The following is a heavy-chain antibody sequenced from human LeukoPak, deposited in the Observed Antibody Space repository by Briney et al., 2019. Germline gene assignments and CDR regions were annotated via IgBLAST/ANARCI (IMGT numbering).Heavy chain of an antibody. J-gene: IGHJ6*02. Sequence: ASVKVSCKASGYTFTSYGISWVRQAPGQGLEWMGWISAYNGNTNYAQKLQGRVTMTTDTSTSTAYMELRSLRSDDTAVYYCASGETGYYFLYYYGMDVWGQGTTVTVSS. D-gene: IGHD3-9*01. CDR1: GYTFTSYG. CDR2: ISAYNGNT. CDR3: ASGETGYYFLYYYGMDV. V-gene: IGHV1-18*01.